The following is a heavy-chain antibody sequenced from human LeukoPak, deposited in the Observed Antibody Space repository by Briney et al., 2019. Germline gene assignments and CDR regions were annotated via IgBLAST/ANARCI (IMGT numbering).Heavy chain of an antibody. V-gene: IGHV4-59*01. J-gene: IGHJ4*02. CDR1: GGSISSYY. CDR2: IYYSGST. Sequence: PSETLSLTCTVSGGSISSYYWNWIRQPPGKGLEWIGYIYYSGSTNYNPSLKSRVIISVDTSKSQFSLRLSSVTAADTAVYYCARYQFSLYSGSPPFDYWGQGTLVTVSS. D-gene: IGHD1-26*01. CDR3: ARYQFSLYSGSPPFDY.